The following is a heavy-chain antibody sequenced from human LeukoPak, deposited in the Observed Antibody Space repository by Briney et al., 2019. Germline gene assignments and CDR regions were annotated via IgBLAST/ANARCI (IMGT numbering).Heavy chain of an antibody. CDR2: IYYSGST. D-gene: IGHD3-22*01. J-gene: IGHJ5*02. V-gene: IGHV4-59*01. CDR3: ARASYYYDSSGSGPWFDP. CDR1: GGSISSYY. Sequence: SETLSLTCTVSGGSISSYYWGWIRQPPGKGLEWIGYIYYSGSTNYNPSLKSRVTISVDTSKNQFSLKLSSVTAADTAVYYCARASYYYDSSGSGPWFDPWGQGTLVTVSS.